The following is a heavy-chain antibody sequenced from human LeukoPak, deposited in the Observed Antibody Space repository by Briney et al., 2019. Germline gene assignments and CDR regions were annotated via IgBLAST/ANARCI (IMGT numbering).Heavy chain of an antibody. J-gene: IGHJ4*02. CDR1: GYTLTELS. Sequence: GASVKVSCKVSGYTLTELSMHWVRQAPGKGLEWMGGFDPEDGETIYAQKFQGRVAMTRDTSINTAYLDLHSLRSDDTAVYYCARGYSPSVRTTGNDYWGQGTLVTVSS. CDR3: ARGYSPSVRTTGNDY. D-gene: IGHD1-1*01. V-gene: IGHV1-24*01. CDR2: FDPEDGET.